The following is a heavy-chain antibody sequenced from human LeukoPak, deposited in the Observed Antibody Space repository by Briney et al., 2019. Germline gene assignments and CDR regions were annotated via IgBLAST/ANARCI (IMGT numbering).Heavy chain of an antibody. CDR3: AKLPYGSVDY. V-gene: IGHV3-23*01. Sequence: GGSLRLSCAATGLTFSNYAMSWVRQAPGKGLEWVSTISTSGSNTYYADSVKGRFTISRDNSKSTLYLQMNSLRADDTAVYYCAKLPYGSVDYWGQGTLVTVSS. D-gene: IGHD3-10*01. CDR2: ISTSGSNT. J-gene: IGHJ4*01. CDR1: GLTFSNYA.